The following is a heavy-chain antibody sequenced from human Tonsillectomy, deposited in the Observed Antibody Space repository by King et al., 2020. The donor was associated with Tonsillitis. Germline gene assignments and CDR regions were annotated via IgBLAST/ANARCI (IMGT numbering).Heavy chain of an antibody. CDR2: IYHSGST. J-gene: IGHJ3*02. CDR3: ARHPHGGATFHPHDAFDI. D-gene: IGHD1-26*01. V-gene: IGHV4-38-2*01. CDR1: GSSISSGDY. Sequence: QLQESGPGLVKPSETLSLTCAVSGSSISSGDYWGWIRQPPGKGLEWIGSIYHSGSTYYNTSLKSRVTISVDTSKNQFSLKLSSVTAADTAVYYCARHPHGGATFHPHDAFDIWGQGTMVTVSS.